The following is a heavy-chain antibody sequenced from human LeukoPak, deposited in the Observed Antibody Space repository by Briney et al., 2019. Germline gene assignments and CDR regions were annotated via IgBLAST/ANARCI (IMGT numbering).Heavy chain of an antibody. D-gene: IGHD3-22*01. CDR2: INHSGST. CDR3: ASFSSGYYLDY. V-gene: IGHV4-34*01. Sequence: PSETLSLTRAVYGGSFSGYYWSWIRQPPGKGLEWIGEINHSGSTNHNPSLKSRVTISVDTSKNQFSLKLSSVTAADTAVYYCASFSSGYYLDYWGQGTLVTVSS. CDR1: GGSFSGYY. J-gene: IGHJ4*02.